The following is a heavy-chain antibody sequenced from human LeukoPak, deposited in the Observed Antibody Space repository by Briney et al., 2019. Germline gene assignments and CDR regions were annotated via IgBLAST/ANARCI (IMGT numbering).Heavy chain of an antibody. J-gene: IGHJ4*02. CDR1: GFTVITND. CDR2: LHSDGNT. D-gene: IGHD1-14*01. CDR3: ARGVEPLAANTLAY. Sequence: GGSLRLSCAASGFTVITNDMTWLRQAPGKGLEWVSVLHSDGNTKYADSVQGRFTISRDNSKNTLYLEMNSLSPDDTAVYYCARGVEPLAANTLAYWGQGTLVTVPS. V-gene: IGHV3-53*01.